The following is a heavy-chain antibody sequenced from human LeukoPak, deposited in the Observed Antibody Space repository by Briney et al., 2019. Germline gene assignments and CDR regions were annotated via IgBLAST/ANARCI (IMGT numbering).Heavy chain of an antibody. D-gene: IGHD6-19*01. V-gene: IGHV4-59*01. CDR3: AAAVASKGDIAY. Sequence: SETLPLTCSVYGGAFIGYYWSWIRQPPGKGLEWTAYIDYSWSTNYNPSLRSRVTISVDTSKIDISLMLSSLTAADTAVYYCAAAVASKGDIAYWGERKLVSVSS. CDR1: GGAFIGYY. J-gene: IGHJ4*02. CDR2: IDYSWST.